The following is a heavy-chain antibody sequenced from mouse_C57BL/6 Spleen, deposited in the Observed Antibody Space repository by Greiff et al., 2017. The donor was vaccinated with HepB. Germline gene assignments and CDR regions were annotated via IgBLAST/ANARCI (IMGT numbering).Heavy chain of an antibody. CDR1: GYTFTSYW. J-gene: IGHJ1*03. Sequence: QVQLKQSGTELVKPGASVKLSCKASGYTFTSYWMHWVKQRPGQGLEWIGNINPSNGGTNYNEKFKSKATLTVDKSSSTAYMQLSSLTSEDSAVYYCARGPLYYYGSSFYWYFDVWGTGTTVTVSS. CDR2: INPSNGGT. D-gene: IGHD1-1*01. V-gene: IGHV1-53*01. CDR3: ARGPLYYYGSSFYWYFDV.